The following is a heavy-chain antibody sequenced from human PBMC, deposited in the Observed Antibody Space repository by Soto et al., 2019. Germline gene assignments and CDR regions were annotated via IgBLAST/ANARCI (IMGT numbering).Heavy chain of an antibody. CDR2: ISAYNGNT. V-gene: IGHV1-18*01. D-gene: IGHD5-12*01. J-gene: IGHJ4*02. CDR3: ARGSGYIVATQDY. CDR1: GYTFTSYG. Sequence: ASVKVSCKASGYTFTSYGISWVRQAPGQGLEWMGWISAYNGNTNYAQKLQGRVTMTTDTYTSTAYMELSSLRSEDTAVYYCARGSGYIVATQDYWGQGTLVTVSS.